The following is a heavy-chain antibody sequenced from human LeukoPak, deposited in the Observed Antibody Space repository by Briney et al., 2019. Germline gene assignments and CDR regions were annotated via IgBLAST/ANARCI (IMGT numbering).Heavy chain of an antibody. CDR1: GFTFSSYW. J-gene: IGHJ4*02. CDR3: ARGALSSSWSFDY. D-gene: IGHD6-13*01. V-gene: IGHV3-7*03. Sequence: GGSLRLSCAASGFTFSSYWTSWVRQAPGKGLEWVANIKQDGSEKYYVDSVKGRFTISRDNAKNSLYLQMNSLRAEDTAVYYCARGALSSSWSFDYWGQGTLVTVSS. CDR2: IKQDGSEK.